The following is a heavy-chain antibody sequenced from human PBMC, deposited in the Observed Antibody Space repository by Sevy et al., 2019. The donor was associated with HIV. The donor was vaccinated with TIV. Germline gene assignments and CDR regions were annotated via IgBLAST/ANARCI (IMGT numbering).Heavy chain of an antibody. CDR3: AREPAADAFDI. CDR1: RFTFSDYY. J-gene: IGHJ3*02. V-gene: IGHV3-11*01. Sequence: GGSLRLSCAASRFTFSDYYMSWIRQAPGKGLEWVSYITGSGSTRYYSDSVKGRFTISRDNDKNSLCLQMNSLRAEDTAVYYCAREPAADAFDIWGHGTMVTVSS. D-gene: IGHD6-25*01. CDR2: ITGSGSTR.